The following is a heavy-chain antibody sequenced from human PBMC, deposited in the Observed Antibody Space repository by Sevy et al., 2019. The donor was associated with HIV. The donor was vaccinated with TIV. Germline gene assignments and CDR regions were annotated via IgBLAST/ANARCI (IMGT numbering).Heavy chain of an antibody. V-gene: IGHV1-69*13. CDR3: ARGEELITIFGVVTYGMDV. J-gene: IGHJ6*02. CDR2: IIPIFGTA. D-gene: IGHD3-3*01. Sequence: ASVKVSCKASGGNFSSYAISWVRQAPGQGLEWMGGIIPIFGTANYAQKFQGRVTITADESTSTAYMELSSLRSEDTAVYYCARGEELITIFGVVTYGMDVWGQGTTVTVSS. CDR1: GGNFSSYA.